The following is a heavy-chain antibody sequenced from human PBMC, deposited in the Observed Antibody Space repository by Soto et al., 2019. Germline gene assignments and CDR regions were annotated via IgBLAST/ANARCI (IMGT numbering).Heavy chain of an antibody. V-gene: IGHV3-15*07. CDR1: GFTFSNSW. CDR2: IKSKTDGGTT. D-gene: IGHD3-22*01. CDR3: TTDSYLTLLIVRFDY. J-gene: IGHJ4*01. Sequence: EVQLVEAGGGGVNPGGSLRLSCAASGFTFSNSWINWVRQAPGKGLEWVGRIKSKTDGGTTDFASPVKGRFAISRDDSKNMVYRQMKSLKTEDTAVYYCTTDSYLTLLIVRFDYWGHGTVLTVSS.